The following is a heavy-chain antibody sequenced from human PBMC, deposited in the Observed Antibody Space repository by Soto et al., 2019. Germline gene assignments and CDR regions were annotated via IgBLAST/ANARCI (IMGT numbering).Heavy chain of an antibody. CDR3: ARTYYYDSSGYWTFDY. V-gene: IGHV1-18*04. Sequence: ASVKVSCKASGYILTSYGISWVRQAPGQGLERMGWISAYNCNTNYAQKVQGRVTMTTDTSTSTAYMELRSLRSDDTAVYYCARTYYYDSSGYWTFDYWGQGTLVTVSS. CDR2: ISAYNCNT. D-gene: IGHD3-22*01. J-gene: IGHJ4*02. CDR1: GYILTSYG.